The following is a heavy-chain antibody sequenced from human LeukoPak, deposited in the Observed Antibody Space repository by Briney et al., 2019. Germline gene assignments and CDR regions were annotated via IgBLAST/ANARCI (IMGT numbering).Heavy chain of an antibody. CDR2: ISSGSSTI. Sequence: PGGSLRLSCAASGFTFSSYSLNWVRQAPGRGLEWLSYISSGSSTIHCADSVKGRFTISRDNAKNSLYLQMNSLRAEDTAVYYCARDRGPRTGFMVREAYDYWGQGTLVTVSS. CDR1: GFTFSSYS. CDR3: ARDRGPRTGFMVREAYDY. V-gene: IGHV3-48*01. D-gene: IGHD3-10*01. J-gene: IGHJ4*02.